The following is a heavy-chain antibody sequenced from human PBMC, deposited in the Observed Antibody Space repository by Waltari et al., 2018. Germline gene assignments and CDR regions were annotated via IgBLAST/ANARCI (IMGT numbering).Heavy chain of an antibody. Sequence: QVQLQESGPGLVKPSEPLSLTCSVSGGPLRRYYWTWIRQPPGKGLEWIGHIYYSGTVSYNPSLQSRVSITVDTSKSQFSLKLSSVTVADSATYYCARVGRSSWFFDYWGQGILAAVSS. CDR2: IYYSGTV. CDR1: GGPLRRYY. V-gene: IGHV4-59*13. D-gene: IGHD6-13*01. CDR3: ARVGRSSWFFDY. J-gene: IGHJ4*02.